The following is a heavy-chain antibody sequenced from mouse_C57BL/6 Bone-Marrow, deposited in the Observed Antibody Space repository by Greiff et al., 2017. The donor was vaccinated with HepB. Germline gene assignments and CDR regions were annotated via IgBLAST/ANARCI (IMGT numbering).Heavy chain of an antibody. V-gene: IGHV5-9*01. CDR2: ISGGGGNT. CDR1: GFTFSSYT. CDR3: ARRGTGTGYFDY. Sequence: EVKLVESGGGLVKPGGSLKLSCAASGFTFSSYTMSWVRQTPEKRLEWVATISGGGGNTYYPDSVKGRFTISRDNAKNTLYLQMSSLRSEDTALYYCARRGTGTGYFDYWGQGTTLTVSS. J-gene: IGHJ2*01. D-gene: IGHD4-1*01.